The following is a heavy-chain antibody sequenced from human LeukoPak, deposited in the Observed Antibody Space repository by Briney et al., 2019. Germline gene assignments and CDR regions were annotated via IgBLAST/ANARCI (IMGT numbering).Heavy chain of an antibody. Sequence: GGSLRLSCAVSGFIFSDYGFHWVRQAPGKGLEWVAVTRSDGSIKQYADSVKGRFTISRDDSKNTLYLQMNSLKSEDTAVYYCARWGGTRQYYFDYWGRGTLVTVSS. CDR2: TRSDGSIK. CDR3: ARWGGTRQYYFDY. V-gene: IGHV3-33*01. CDR1: GFIFSDYG. D-gene: IGHD1-1*01. J-gene: IGHJ4*02.